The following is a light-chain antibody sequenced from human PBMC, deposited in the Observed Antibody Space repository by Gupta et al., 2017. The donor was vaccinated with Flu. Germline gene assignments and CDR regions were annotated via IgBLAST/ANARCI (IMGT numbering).Light chain of an antibody. V-gene: IGKV3-20*01. Sequence: EIVLTQAPGTLSLSPGERATLSCRASQSVSSNYLVWYQQKPGQAPRLLIYDASRRATGIPDRFSGSGSGTDFTLTISRLEPEDFAVYYCQHYGISPSYMHTFGQGTKLEIK. J-gene: IGKJ2*01. CDR1: QSVSSNY. CDR2: DAS. CDR3: QHYGISPSYMHT.